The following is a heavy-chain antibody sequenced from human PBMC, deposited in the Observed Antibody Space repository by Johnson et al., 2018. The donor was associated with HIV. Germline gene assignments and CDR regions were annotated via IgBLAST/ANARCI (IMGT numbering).Heavy chain of an antibody. D-gene: IGHD5-12*01. Sequence: QVQLVESGGGVVQPGGSLRLSCAASGFTFSSYAMHWVRQAPGKGLEWVAVISYDGSNKYYADSVKCRFTISRDNSKNTLYLQMNSLRAEDTAVYYCVRDKSGGGTDSGYDYFSAPDAFDIWGQGTMVTVSS. CDR2: ISYDGSNK. CDR1: GFTFSSYA. CDR3: VRDKSGGGTDSGYDYFSAPDAFDI. V-gene: IGHV3-30-3*01. J-gene: IGHJ3*02.